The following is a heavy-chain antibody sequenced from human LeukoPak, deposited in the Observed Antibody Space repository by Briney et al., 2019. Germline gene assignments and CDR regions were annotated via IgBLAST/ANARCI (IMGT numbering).Heavy chain of an antibody. D-gene: IGHD6-13*01. V-gene: IGHV3-66*01. J-gene: IGHJ4*02. CDR1: GFTVSSNY. CDR2: IYSGGVT. Sequence: PGGSLRLSCVVSGFTVSSNYMSWVRQAPGKGLEWVSVIYSGGVTYYADSVKGRFTISRDNSKNTLYLQMTSLRAEDTAVYYCARDPSSSWFGYPGWGQGTLVTVSS. CDR3: ARDPSSSWFGYPG.